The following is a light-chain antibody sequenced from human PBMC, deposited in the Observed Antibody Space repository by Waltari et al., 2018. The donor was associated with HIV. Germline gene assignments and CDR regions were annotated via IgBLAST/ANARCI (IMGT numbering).Light chain of an antibody. CDR2: AAS. CDR1: QYITIH. V-gene: IGKV1-39*01. Sequence: IQMTQSPSSLSASVGDRVTLTCRASQYITIHLNWFKPKPGKAPRLLMCAASSLQSAVTSRCSGSASGTDFTITISSPQPEDLATYYWQQTHSAPFTFGPGTKVDIK. CDR3: QQTHSAPFT. J-gene: IGKJ3*01.